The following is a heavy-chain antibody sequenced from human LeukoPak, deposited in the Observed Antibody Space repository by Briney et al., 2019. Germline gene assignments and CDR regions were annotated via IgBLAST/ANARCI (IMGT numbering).Heavy chain of an antibody. CDR2: IYHSGST. CDR1: GYSISSGYY. J-gene: IGHJ4*02. CDR3: ARVYDTIFGVVIIPRYFDY. V-gene: IGHV4-38-2*01. D-gene: IGHD3-3*01. Sequence: PSETLSLTCAVSGYSISSGYYWGWIRQPPGKGLEWIGSIYHSGSTYYNPSLKSRVTISVDTSKNQFSLKLSSVTAADTAVYYCARVYDTIFGVVIIPRYFDYWGQGTLVTVSS.